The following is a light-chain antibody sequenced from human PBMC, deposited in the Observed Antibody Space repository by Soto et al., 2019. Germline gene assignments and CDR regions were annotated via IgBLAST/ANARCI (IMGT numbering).Light chain of an antibody. CDR1: QSVSINY. V-gene: IGKV3-20*01. J-gene: IGKJ1*01. Sequence: EIVLTQSPGTLSLSPGKIATLSFRASQSVSINYVAWYQQRPGQAPRLLIYGASGRATGIPDRFSGSESGTDFTLTISRVEAEDSAVYFCQQYGTSPRTFGQGTKVDIK. CDR3: QQYGTSPRT. CDR2: GAS.